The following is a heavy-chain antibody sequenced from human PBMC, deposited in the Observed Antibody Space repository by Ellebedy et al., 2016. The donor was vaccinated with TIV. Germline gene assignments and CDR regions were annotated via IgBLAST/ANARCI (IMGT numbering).Heavy chain of an antibody. CDR3: ARANSYRFDY. D-gene: IGHD5-18*01. V-gene: IGHV3-30*04. J-gene: IGHJ4*02. Sequence: PGGSLRLSCAASGFTFSSYAMNWVRQAPGRGLEWVAVISYDGKYEYHADSVKGRFTISRDNSKNTLFLQMNSLKPEDTAVFYCARANSYRFDYWGQGTLVTVSS. CDR1: GFTFSSYA. CDR2: ISYDGKYE.